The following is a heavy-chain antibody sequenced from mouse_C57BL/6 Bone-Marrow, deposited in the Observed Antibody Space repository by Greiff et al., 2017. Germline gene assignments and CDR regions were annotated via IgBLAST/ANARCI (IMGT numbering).Heavy chain of an antibody. D-gene: IGHD2-3*01. V-gene: IGHV2-5*01. CDR2: IWRGGST. J-gene: IGHJ4*01. CDR1: GFSLTSYG. Sequence: VQLQQSGPGLVQPSQSLSITCTVSGFSLTSYGVHWVRQSPGKGLEWLGVIWRGGSTDYNAAFMSRLSITKDNSKSQVFFKMNSLQADDTAIYYCAKQPDGYYYAMDYWGQGTSVTVSS. CDR3: AKQPDGYYYAMDY.